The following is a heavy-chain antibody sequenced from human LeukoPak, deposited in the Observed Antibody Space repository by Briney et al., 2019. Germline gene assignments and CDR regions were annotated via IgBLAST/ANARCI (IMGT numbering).Heavy chain of an antibody. V-gene: IGHV5-51*01. CDR1: GYSFINYW. D-gene: IGHD1-26*01. CDR3: ATPSGSYSHYY. Sequence: GESLQISCKGSGYSFINYWIGWVRPMPGKGLEWMGIIYPGDSDTRYSPSFQGQVTISADKSISTAYLQWSSLKASDTAMYYCATPSGSYSHYYWGQGTLVTVSS. CDR2: IYPGDSDT. J-gene: IGHJ4*02.